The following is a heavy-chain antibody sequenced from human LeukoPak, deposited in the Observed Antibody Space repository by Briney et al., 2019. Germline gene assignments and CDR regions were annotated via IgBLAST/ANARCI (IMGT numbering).Heavy chain of an antibody. V-gene: IGHV3-74*03. Sequence: GGSLRLSCAASGFPFSSFWMHWVRQAPGKGLVWVSRVSDDGSTTTYADSVTGRFTISRDNAKNTLYLQMNSLRPEDTAVYYCVRHNAARAFDIWGQGTMVIVSS. CDR1: GFPFSSFW. J-gene: IGHJ3*02. D-gene: IGHD1-1*01. CDR2: VSDDGSTT. CDR3: VRHNAARAFDI.